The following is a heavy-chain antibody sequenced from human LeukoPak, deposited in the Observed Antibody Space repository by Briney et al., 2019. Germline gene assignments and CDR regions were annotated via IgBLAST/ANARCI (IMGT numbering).Heavy chain of an antibody. CDR2: ISSSGSTI. CDR3: ARPNYDFWSGDTNWFDP. V-gene: IGHV3-11*01. CDR1: GFTFSDYY. D-gene: IGHD3-3*01. Sequence: GGSPRLSCAASGFTFSDYYMSWIRQAPGKGLEWVSYISSSGSTIYYADSVKGRFTISRDNAKNSLYLQMNSLRAEDTAVYYCARPNYDFWSGDTNWFDPWGQGTLVTVSS. J-gene: IGHJ5*02.